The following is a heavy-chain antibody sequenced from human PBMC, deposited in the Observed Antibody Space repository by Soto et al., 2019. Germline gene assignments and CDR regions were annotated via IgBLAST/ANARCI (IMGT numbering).Heavy chain of an antibody. CDR3: ARHPPDVRPPLYYDY. V-gene: IGHV5-51*01. CDR1: GYSFTSYW. CDR2: IYPGDSDT. D-gene: IGHD3-16*01. J-gene: IGHJ4*02. Sequence: PGESLKISCKGSGYSFTSYWIGWVRQMPGKGLEWMGIIYPGDSDTRYSPSFQGQVTISADKSTSTAYLQWSSLKASDTAMYYCARHPPDVRPPLYYDYWGQGTLVTVSS.